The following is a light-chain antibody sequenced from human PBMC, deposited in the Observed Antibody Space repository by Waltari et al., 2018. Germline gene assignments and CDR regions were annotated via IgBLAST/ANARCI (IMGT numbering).Light chain of an antibody. CDR3: QQYNSTPPT. CDR2: WAS. V-gene: IGKV4-1*01. Sequence: DIVMTQSPDSLAVSLGERATINCKSSQSVLYSSNIKKYLAWYQQKPGQPPKLLIYWASTRETGVPDRFSGSGSGTDFTLTISSLQAEDLAVYYCQQYNSTPPTFGQGTKVEIK. J-gene: IGKJ1*01. CDR1: QSVLYSSNIKKY.